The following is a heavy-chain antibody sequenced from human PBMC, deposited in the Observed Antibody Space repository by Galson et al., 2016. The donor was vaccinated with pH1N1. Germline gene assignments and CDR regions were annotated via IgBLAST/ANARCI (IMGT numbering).Heavy chain of an antibody. CDR3: ARDNLRGSGSPDASDV. CDR1: GFTFSSYA. D-gene: IGHD3-10*02. J-gene: IGHJ3*01. V-gene: IGHV3-23*01. Sequence: LRLSCAASGFTFSSYAMSWVRQAPGKGLEWVSAISGSGGYTYFADSVQGRFTISRDNSKNTLYLQMNTLRAEDTAVYYCARDNLRGSGSPDASDVWGQGTMVTVSS. CDR2: ISGSGGYT.